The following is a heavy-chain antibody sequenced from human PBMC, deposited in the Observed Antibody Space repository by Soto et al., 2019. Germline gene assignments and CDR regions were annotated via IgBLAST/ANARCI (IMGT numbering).Heavy chain of an antibody. CDR1: GYTFTSYG. D-gene: IGHD3-22*01. CDR3: ARDLGPIYYYDSSGYPYCDY. J-gene: IGHJ4*02. CDR2: ISAYNGNT. Sequence: QVQLVQAGAEVKKPGASVKVSCKASGYTFTSYGISWVRQAPGQGLEWMGWISAYNGNTNYAQKLQGRVTMTTDTSTSTAYMELRSLRSDDTAVYYCARDLGPIYYYDSSGYPYCDYWGQGTLVTVSS. V-gene: IGHV1-18*01.